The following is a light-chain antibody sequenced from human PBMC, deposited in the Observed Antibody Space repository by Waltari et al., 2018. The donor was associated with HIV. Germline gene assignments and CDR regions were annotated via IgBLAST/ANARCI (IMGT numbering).Light chain of an antibody. Sequence: QSVLTQPPSVSGAPGQRVTISCPGSSSNLGARFDCHWYQQLPGTAPKLLIYGNNNRPSGVPDRCPGSKSGTSASLAITGLQAEDEADYYCQSYDSSLSGSVFGGGTKLTVL. CDR1: SSNLGARFD. V-gene: IGLV1-40*01. J-gene: IGLJ3*02. CDR3: QSYDSSLSGSV. CDR2: GNN.